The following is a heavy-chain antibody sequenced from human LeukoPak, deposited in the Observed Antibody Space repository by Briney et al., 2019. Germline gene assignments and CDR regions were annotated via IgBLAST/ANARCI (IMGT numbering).Heavy chain of an antibody. CDR2: VDPEDGET. D-gene: IGHD6-19*01. J-gene: IGHJ4*02. CDR1: GYTFTDYY. CDR3: ATAPVTTAHPIAVAGTALD. V-gene: IGHV1-69-2*01. Sequence: GATVKISCKASGYTFTDYYMHWVQQAPGKGLEWMGRVDPEDGETIYAEKFQGRVTITADTSTDTAYMELSSLRSEDTAVYYCATAPVTTAHPIAVAGTALDWGQGTLVTVSS.